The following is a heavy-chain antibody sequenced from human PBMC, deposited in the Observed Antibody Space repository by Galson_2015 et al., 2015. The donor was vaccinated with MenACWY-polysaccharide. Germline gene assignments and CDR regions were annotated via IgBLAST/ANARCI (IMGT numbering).Heavy chain of an antibody. CDR2: ISAFNGNT. V-gene: IGHV1-18*01. CDR3: ARDWSTQWLVRSAYGMDV. J-gene: IGHJ6*02. Sequence: SVKVSCKASGYTLTSYGISWVRQAPGQGLEWMGWISAFNGNTNYAQKLQGRVTMTTDTSTSTAYMELRSLRSDDTAVYYCARDWSTQWLVRSAYGMDVWGQGTTVTVSS. D-gene: IGHD6-19*01. CDR1: GYTLTSYG.